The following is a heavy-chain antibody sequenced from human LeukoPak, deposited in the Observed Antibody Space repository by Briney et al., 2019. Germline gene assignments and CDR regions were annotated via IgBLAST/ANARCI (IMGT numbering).Heavy chain of an antibody. V-gene: IGHV3-53*01. CDR2: IYSGGST. J-gene: IGHJ4*02. Sequence: GGSLRLSCAASGFTVSSNYMSWVRQAPGKGLEWVSVIYSGGSTYYADSVKGRFTISRHNSKNTLYLQMNSLRAEDTAIYYCARHCGDVCYSDFDYWGQGTLVTVSS. CDR3: ARHCGDVCYSDFDY. CDR1: GFTVSSNY. D-gene: IGHD2-21*02.